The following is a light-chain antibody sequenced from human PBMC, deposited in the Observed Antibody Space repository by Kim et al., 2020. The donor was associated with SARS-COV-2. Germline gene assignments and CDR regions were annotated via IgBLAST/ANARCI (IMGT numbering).Light chain of an antibody. CDR3: QQYYSSPLT. CDR2: GAS. Sequence: PGERATPSCRASQSVSASYLAWYQQKPGQAPRLLISGASSRATGIPDRFSGTGSGTDFTLTISRLEPEDFAVYYCQQYYSSPLTFGGGTKVDIK. CDR1: QSVSASY. J-gene: IGKJ4*01. V-gene: IGKV3-20*01.